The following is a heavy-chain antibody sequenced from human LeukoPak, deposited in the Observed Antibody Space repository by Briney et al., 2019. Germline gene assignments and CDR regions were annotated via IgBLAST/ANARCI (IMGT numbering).Heavy chain of an antibody. V-gene: IGHV1-24*01. J-gene: IGHJ4*02. CDR2: FDPEDGET. CDR1: GYTLTELS. D-gene: IGHD4-23*01. CDR3: ARQGYSGHSQGAADY. Sequence: ASVKASCKVSGYTLTELSMHWVRQAPGKGLEWMGGFDPEDGETIYAQKFQGRVTMTTDTSTSTAHMELRSLRSDDTAVYYCARQGYSGHSQGAADYWGQGTLVTVSS.